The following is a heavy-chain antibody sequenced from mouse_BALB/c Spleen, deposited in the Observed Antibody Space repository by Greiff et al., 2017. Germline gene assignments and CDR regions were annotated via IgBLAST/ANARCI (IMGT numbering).Heavy chain of an antibody. Sequence: EVKVEESGGGLVKPGGSLKLSCAASGFTFSDYYMYWVRQTPEKRLEWVATISDGGSYTYYPDSVKGRFTISRDNAKNNLYLQMSSLKSEDTAMYYCARGPRYFDYWGQGTTLTVSS. V-gene: IGHV5-4*02. CDR1: GFTFSDYY. CDR3: ARGPRYFDY. J-gene: IGHJ2*01. CDR2: ISDGGSYT.